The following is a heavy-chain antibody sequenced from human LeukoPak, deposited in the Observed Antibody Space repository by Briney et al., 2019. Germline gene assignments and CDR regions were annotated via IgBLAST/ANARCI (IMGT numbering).Heavy chain of an antibody. Sequence: GGSLRLSCAASGFTFSSYAMSWVRQAPGKGLEWVSGISSSSGSTVYADSVKGRFTISRDNSKNTLYLQMNSLRAEDTAVYYCARVTYGSGTYGAFDYWGQGTLVTVSS. J-gene: IGHJ4*02. D-gene: IGHD3-10*01. CDR2: ISSSSGST. V-gene: IGHV3-23*01. CDR3: ARVTYGSGTYGAFDY. CDR1: GFTFSSYA.